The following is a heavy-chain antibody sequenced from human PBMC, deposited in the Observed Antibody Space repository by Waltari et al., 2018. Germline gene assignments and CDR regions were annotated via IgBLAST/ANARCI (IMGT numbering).Heavy chain of an antibody. Sequence: QLQLRESGSGLVKPSQTLSLTCDVYGGSVSSGRSSWSWIRQPPGKGLEWIGDISHTGGTSYNPSLRSRVTLSMDRSNNRFSLILSSVTAADTAVFYCARGGVSGSYVNEEGFLDLWGQGTLITVSS. CDR1: GGSVSSGRSS. CDR3: ARGGVSGSYVNEEGFLDL. V-gene: IGHV4-30-2*01. CDR2: ISHTGGT. J-gene: IGHJ5*02. D-gene: IGHD3-16*01.